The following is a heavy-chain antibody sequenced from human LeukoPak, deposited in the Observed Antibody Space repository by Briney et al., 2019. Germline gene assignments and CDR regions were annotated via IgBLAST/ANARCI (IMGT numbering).Heavy chain of an antibody. D-gene: IGHD3-22*01. J-gene: IGHJ4*02. CDR2: INHSGST. CDR1: GGSFSGYY. Sequence: SETLSLTCAVYGGSFSGYYWSWIRQPPGKGLEWIGAINHSGSTNYNPSLKSRVTISVDTSKNQFSLKLSSVTAADTAVYYCARAYYYDSSGPPYYFDYWGQGTLVTVSS. V-gene: IGHV4-34*01. CDR3: ARAYYYDSSGPPYYFDY.